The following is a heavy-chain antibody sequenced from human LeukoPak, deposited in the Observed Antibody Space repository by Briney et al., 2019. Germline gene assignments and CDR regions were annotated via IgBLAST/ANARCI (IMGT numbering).Heavy chain of an antibody. J-gene: IGHJ4*02. CDR1: GFTFSNYA. V-gene: IGHV3-23*01. D-gene: IGHD6-19*01. CDR2: ISGSGSNT. CDR3: AKGSAWSTYYFDC. Sequence: GGSLILSCAASGFTFSNYAMGWVRQAPGKGLEWVSAISGSGSNTYYADSVKGRFTISRDNSKNTLSLQMNSLRAEDTALYYCAKGSAWSTYYFDCWGQGTLATVSS.